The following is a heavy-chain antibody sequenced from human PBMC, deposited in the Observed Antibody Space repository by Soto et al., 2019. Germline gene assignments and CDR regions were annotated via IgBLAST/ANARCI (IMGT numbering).Heavy chain of an antibody. CDR3: SRDVSPWSSSVYLDAFGV. V-gene: IGHV3-7*05. CDR2: INRDGSKK. Sequence: EVQLEESGGDLVQPGGSLRLSCAASGFTLSAYWMTWVRQAPGKGLEWVANINRDGSKKSYLDSVRGRFTISRDNVGNSLYLQMDSMRADDTALYYCSRDVSPWSSSVYLDAFGVWGQGTMVTVPS. CDR1: GFTLSAYW. D-gene: IGHD6-13*01. J-gene: IGHJ3*01.